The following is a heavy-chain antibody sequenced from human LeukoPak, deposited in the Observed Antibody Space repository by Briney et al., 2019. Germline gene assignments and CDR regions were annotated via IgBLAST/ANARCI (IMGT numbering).Heavy chain of an antibody. CDR3: ARRNSGWSLEPMDV. CDR1: GFTFSSYG. J-gene: IGHJ6*02. Sequence: GGSLRLSCAASGFTFSSYGMHWVRQAPGKGLEWVAVIWYDGSNKYYADSVKGRFTISRDNSKDTLYLQTNSLRAEDTAVYYCARRNSGWSLEPMDVWGQGTTVIVSS. V-gene: IGHV3-33*01. D-gene: IGHD6-19*01. CDR2: IWYDGSNK.